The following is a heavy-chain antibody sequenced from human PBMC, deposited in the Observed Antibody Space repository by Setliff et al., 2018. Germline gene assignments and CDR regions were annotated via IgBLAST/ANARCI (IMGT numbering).Heavy chain of an antibody. CDR2: ISISGSI. D-gene: IGHD3-16*01. V-gene: IGHV3-48*03. CDR3: ARDGGMGMIKGYYYGLDV. CDR1: GFTFSSYT. J-gene: IGHJ6*02. Sequence: GESLKISCAASGFTFSSYTMNWVRQGPGKGLEWVAYISISGSIYYANSVKGRFTISRDNAKNSLYLQMNSLRAEDTAVYYCARDGGMGMIKGYYYGLDVWGQGTSVTVSS.